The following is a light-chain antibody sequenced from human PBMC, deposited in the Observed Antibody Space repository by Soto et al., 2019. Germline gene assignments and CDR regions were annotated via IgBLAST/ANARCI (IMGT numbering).Light chain of an antibody. J-gene: IGLJ2*01. CDR3: SAYADSNNLL. CDR2: DVS. V-gene: IGLV2-8*01. CDR1: SSDVGGYNY. Sequence: QSVLTQPPSASGSPGQSVTISCTGTSSDVGGYNYVSWYQQHPDKAPKLMIYDVSKRPSGVPDRFSGSKSGNTASLTVSGLQAEDEADYYCSAYADSNNLLFGGGTKLTVL.